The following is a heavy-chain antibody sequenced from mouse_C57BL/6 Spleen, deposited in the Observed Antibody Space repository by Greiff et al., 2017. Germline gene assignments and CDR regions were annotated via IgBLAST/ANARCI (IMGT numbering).Heavy chain of an antibody. V-gene: IGHV1-82*01. D-gene: IGHD1-1*01. Sequence: LVKPGASVKISCKASGYAFSSSWMNWVKQRPGKGLEWIGRIYPGDGDTNYNGKFKGKATLTADKSSSTAYMQLSSLTSEDSAVYFCARGDYGSSHLFAYWGQGTLVTVSA. J-gene: IGHJ3*01. CDR3: ARGDYGSSHLFAY. CDR1: GYAFSSSW. CDR2: IYPGDGDT.